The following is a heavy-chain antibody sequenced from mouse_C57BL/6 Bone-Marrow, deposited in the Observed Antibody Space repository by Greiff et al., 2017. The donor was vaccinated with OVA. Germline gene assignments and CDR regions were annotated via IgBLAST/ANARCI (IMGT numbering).Heavy chain of an antibody. Sequence: QVQLHQPGAELVRPGSSVMLSCKASGYTFTSYWLHWVKQRPIQGLEWIGNLDPSDCETHYNQTFKDKATLTVDKSSSTAYMQLSCLTSEDSATYYCARSDYDSWFAYWGQGTLVTVSA. D-gene: IGHD2-4*01. J-gene: IGHJ3*01. CDR2: LDPSDCET. CDR1: GYTFTSYW. CDR3: ARSDYDSWFAY. V-gene: IGHV1-52*01.